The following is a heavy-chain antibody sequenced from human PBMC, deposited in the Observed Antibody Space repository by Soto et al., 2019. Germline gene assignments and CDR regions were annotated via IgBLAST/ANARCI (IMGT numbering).Heavy chain of an antibody. CDR2: ISAYNGNT. V-gene: IGHV1-18*01. CDR1: GYTFTSYG. CDR3: ASVGMAWCGEVLPQRCFDY. Sequence: ASVKVSCKASGYTFTSYGISWVRQAPGQGLEWMGWISAYNGNTNYAQKLQGRVTMTTDTSTSTAYMELRSLRSDDTAVYYCASVGMAWCGEVLPQRCFDYWGQGTLVTVSS. D-gene: IGHD3-10*01. J-gene: IGHJ4*02.